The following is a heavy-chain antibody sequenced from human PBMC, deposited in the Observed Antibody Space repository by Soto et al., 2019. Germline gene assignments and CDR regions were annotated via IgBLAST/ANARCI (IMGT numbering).Heavy chain of an antibody. J-gene: IGHJ4*02. CDR3: AAGGSGYYAN. V-gene: IGHV3-74*01. CDR2: IKTDGTYA. Sequence: EGQLVESGGDLVQPGGSLRLYCAASGFTFSTYWMHWVRQAPGKGLLWVSRIKTDGTYATYADSVKGRFTISRDNAKNTLYLQMNSLRVEDAAVYYCAAGGSGYYANWGQGTLVTVSS. D-gene: IGHD3-22*01. CDR1: GFTFSTYW.